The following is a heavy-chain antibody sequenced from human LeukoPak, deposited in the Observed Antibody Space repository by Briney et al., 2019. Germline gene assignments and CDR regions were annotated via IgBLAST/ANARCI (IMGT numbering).Heavy chain of an antibody. V-gene: IGHV1-46*01. Sequence: ASVKVSCKASGYTFTGYYMHWVRQAPGQGLEWMGIINPSGGSTSYAQKFQGRVTMTRDMSTSTVYMELSSLRSEDTAVYYCASRQYCSGGSCYPFDAFDIWGQGTMVTVSS. J-gene: IGHJ3*02. CDR1: GYTFTGYY. CDR3: ASRQYCSGGSCYPFDAFDI. D-gene: IGHD2-15*01. CDR2: INPSGGST.